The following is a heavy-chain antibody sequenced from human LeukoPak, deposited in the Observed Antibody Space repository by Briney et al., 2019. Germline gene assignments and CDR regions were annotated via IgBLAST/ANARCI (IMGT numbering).Heavy chain of an antibody. V-gene: IGHV1-2*02. J-gene: IGHJ4*02. CDR1: GYTFTGYY. CDR2: INPNSGGT. CDR3: ARDNYDSSSYTLFDY. D-gene: IGHD3-22*01. Sequence: GASVKVSCKASGYTFTGYYMHWVRQAPGQGLEWMGWINPNSGGTNYALKFQGRVTMTRDTSISTAYMELSRLRSDDTAVYYCARDNYDSSSYTLFDYWGQGTLVTVSS.